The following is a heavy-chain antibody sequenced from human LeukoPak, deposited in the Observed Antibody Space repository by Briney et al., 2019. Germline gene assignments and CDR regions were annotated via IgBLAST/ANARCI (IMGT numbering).Heavy chain of an antibody. Sequence: SETLSLTCTVSGDSISRSNYYWGWIRQPPGKGLEWIGSMSYSGSTYYNPSLKSRVTISVDTSKNQFSLKLSSVTAADTAVYYCARRLPGYYYYMDVWGQGTTVTVSS. CDR2: MSYSGST. CDR1: GDSISRSNYY. V-gene: IGHV4-39*07. D-gene: IGHD2-15*01. J-gene: IGHJ6*02. CDR3: ARRLPGYYYYMDV.